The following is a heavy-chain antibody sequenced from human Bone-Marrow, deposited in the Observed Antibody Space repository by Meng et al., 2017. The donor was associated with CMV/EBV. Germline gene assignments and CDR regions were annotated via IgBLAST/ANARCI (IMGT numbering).Heavy chain of an antibody. D-gene: IGHD4-17*01. CDR2: IYSAGST. CDR3: ARDSPDYGDYQFDY. CDR1: GFTVSSNY. J-gene: IGHJ4*02. Sequence: GESLKISCAASGFTVSSNYMSWVRQAPGKGLECVSVIYSAGSTYYADSVKGRFTISRDNSKNTLYLQMNSLRAEDTAVYYCARDSPDYGDYQFDYWGQGVLVTVSS. V-gene: IGHV3-53*01.